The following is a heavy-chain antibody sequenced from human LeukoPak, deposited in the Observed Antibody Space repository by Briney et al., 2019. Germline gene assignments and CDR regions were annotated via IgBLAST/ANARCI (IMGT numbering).Heavy chain of an antibody. D-gene: IGHD2-21*02. J-gene: IGHJ1*01. CDR1: GYTFTSYY. V-gene: IGHV1-46*01. Sequence: ASVTVSCKASGYTFTSYYMHWVRQAPGQGLEWMGIINPSGGSTSYAQKFQGRVTMTRDTSTSTVYMELSSLRSEDTAVYYCATAVVVTAIFAEYFQHWGQGTLVTVSS. CDR3: ATAVVVTAIFAEYFQH. CDR2: INPSGGST.